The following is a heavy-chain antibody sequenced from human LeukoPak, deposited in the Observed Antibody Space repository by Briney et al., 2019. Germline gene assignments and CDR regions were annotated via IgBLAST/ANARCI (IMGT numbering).Heavy chain of an antibody. CDR1: GYSFTSYW. Sequence: GESLKISCKGSGYSFTSYWISWVRQMPGKGLEWMGRIDPSDSYTNYSPSFQGHVTISADKSISTAYLQWSSLKASDTAMYYCATGYCRGGSCYSFDYWGQGTLVTVSS. J-gene: IGHJ4*02. V-gene: IGHV5-10-1*01. CDR2: IDPSDSYT. D-gene: IGHD2-15*01. CDR3: ATGYCRGGSCYSFDY.